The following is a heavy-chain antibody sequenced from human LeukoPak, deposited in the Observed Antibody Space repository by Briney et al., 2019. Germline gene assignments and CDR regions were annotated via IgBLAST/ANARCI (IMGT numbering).Heavy chain of an antibody. CDR3: ARVGSRYWDIAI. V-gene: IGHV3-48*03. CDR2: ISSTGDTI. J-gene: IGHJ3*02. CDR1: GFTFRNYE. Sequence: GGSLRLSCTASGFTFRNYEMNWVRQAPRKRLEWVSYISSTGDTIYFADSVKGRFTISRDNAKDSLYLQMNSLRVEDTAIYYCARVGSRYWDIAIWGQGTMVTVSS. D-gene: IGHD2-8*02.